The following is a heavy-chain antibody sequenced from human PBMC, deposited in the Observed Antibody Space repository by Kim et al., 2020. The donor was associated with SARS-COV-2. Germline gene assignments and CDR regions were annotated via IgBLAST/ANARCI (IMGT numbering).Heavy chain of an antibody. D-gene: IGHD2-2*01. V-gene: IGHV3-48*02. CDR3: ARDPCSSTSCYPRYYYYGMDV. CDR2: ISSSSSTI. Sequence: GGSLRLSCAASGFTFSSYSMNWVRQAPGKGLEWVSYISSSSSTIYYADSVKGRFTISRDNANNSLYLQMNSLRDEDTAVYYCARDPCSSTSCYPRYYYYGMDVWGQGTTVTVSS. CDR1: GFTFSSYS. J-gene: IGHJ6*02.